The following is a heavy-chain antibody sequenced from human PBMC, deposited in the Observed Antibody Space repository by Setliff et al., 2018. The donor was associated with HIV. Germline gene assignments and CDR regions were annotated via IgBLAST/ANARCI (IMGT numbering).Heavy chain of an antibody. CDR1: GGSISSGSHY. J-gene: IGHJ5*02. V-gene: IGHV4-61*09. D-gene: IGHD3-3*01. CDR2: IHTSGST. Sequence: PSETLSLTCTVSGGSISSGSHYWTWIRQPAGKGLEWIGHIHTSGSTNSNPSLKSRVTISVDTSKNQFSVKGRFIISRDNHKDILSLQMNSVKAEDTGLYFCAKDYTATFWEYNWFDLWGQGILVTVSS. CDR3: SLQMNSVKAEDTGLYFCAKDYTATFWEYNWFDL.